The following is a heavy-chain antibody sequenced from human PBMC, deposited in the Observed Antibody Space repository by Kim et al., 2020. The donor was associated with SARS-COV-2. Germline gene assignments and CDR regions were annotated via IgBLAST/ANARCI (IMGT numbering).Heavy chain of an antibody. V-gene: IGHV1-69*04. J-gene: IGHJ6*03. CDR3: ARAPWNIGYGTGRGSYYYMDV. Sequence: SVKVSCKASGGTFSSYAISWVRQAPGQGLEWMGRIIPILGIANYAQKFQGRVTITADKSTSTAYMELSSLRSEDTAVYYCARAPWNIGYGTGRGSYYYMDVWGKGTTVTVSS. CDR2: IIPILGIA. D-gene: IGHD5-12*01. CDR1: GGTFSSYA.